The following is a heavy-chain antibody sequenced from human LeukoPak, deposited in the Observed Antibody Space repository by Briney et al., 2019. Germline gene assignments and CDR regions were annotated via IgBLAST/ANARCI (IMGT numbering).Heavy chain of an antibody. V-gene: IGHV4-59*08. D-gene: IGHD3-10*01. CDR2: IYYSGST. Sequence: PSETLSLTCTVSGGSISSYYWSWIRQPPGKGLEWIGYIYYSGSTNYNPSLKSRVTISVDTSKNQFSLKLSSVTAADTAVYYCARHATNYYGSGNYYPNWFDPWGPGTLVTVSS. J-gene: IGHJ5*02. CDR3: ARHATNYYGSGNYYPNWFDP. CDR1: GGSISSYY.